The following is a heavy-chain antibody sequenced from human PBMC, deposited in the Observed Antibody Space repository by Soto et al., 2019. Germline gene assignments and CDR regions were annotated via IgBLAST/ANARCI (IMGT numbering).Heavy chain of an antibody. V-gene: IGHV1-2*02. CDR1: GYTVTGYY. CDR3: ARVGSGGWYGDYGVDC. D-gene: IGHD6-13*01. J-gene: IGHJ4*02. CDR2: INPNSGGT. Sequence: APVKVSCEASGYTVTGYYMHWVRQAPGQGLEWMGWINPNSGGTNYAQKFQGRVTMTRDTSISTAYMELSRLRSDDTAVYYCARVGSGGWYGDYGVDCWGEGA.